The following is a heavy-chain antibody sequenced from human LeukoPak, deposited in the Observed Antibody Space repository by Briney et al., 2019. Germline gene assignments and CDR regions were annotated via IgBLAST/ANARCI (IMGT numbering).Heavy chain of an antibody. V-gene: IGHV3-48*03. J-gene: IGHJ4*02. CDR1: GFTFRRSG. CDR3: ASGGSSGWSY. CDR2: IIGSGSTI. Sequence: GGSVRLSCETSGFTFRRSGVHWVRQAPGKGLEWVSHIIGSGSTIYYADSVRDRFTISRDNAKNSLYLQMNSLRAEDTAVYYCASGGSSGWSYWGLGTLVTVSS. D-gene: IGHD6-19*01.